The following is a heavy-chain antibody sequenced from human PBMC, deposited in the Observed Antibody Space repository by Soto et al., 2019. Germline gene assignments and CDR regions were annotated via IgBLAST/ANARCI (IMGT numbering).Heavy chain of an antibody. Sequence: GGSLRLSCAASGFTFSSYGMHWVRQAPGKGLEWVAVISYDGSNKYYADSVKGRFTISRDNSKNTLYLQMNSLRAEDTAVYYCAKDVTIFGVVSEAMDVWGQGTTVTVSS. V-gene: IGHV3-30*18. CDR1: GFTFSSYG. CDR2: ISYDGSNK. J-gene: IGHJ6*02. CDR3: AKDVTIFGVVSEAMDV. D-gene: IGHD3-3*01.